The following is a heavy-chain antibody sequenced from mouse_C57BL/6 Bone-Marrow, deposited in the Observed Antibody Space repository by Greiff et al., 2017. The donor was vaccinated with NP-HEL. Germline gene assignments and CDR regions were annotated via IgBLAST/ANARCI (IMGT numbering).Heavy chain of an antibody. V-gene: IGHV1-82*01. CDR2: IYPGDGDT. J-gene: IGHJ2*01. D-gene: IGHD1-1*01. CDR1: GYAFSSSW. Sequence: QVQLPQSGPGLVQPGASVKISCKASGYAFSSSWMNWVKQRPGKGLGGIGRIYPGDGDTNYNGKFKGKATLTADKSSSTAYMQLSSLTSEDSAVYFCASPLYYYGSFFDYWGQGTTLTVSS. CDR3: ASPLYYYGSFFDY.